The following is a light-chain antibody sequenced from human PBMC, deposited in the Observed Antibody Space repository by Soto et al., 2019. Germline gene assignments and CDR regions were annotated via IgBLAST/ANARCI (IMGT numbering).Light chain of an antibody. CDR3: QQYSMCYT. CDR1: QHLSSNS. V-gene: IGKV3-20*01. Sequence: EIVLTQSPGTLSLSPGERATLSCRASQHLSSNSLAWYQQKPGQAPRLLIYGASSRATGIPARFSGSGSGTEFTLTISSLRSEDFAVYYCQQYSMCYTFGQGTK. J-gene: IGKJ2*01. CDR2: GAS.